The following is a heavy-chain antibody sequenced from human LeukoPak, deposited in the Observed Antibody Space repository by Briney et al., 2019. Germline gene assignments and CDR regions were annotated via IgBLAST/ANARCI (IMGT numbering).Heavy chain of an antibody. V-gene: IGHV1-2*02. D-gene: IGHD5-18*01. CDR3: ARVDTADYYYYMDV. Sequence: ASVKVSCKASGYTFTGYYMHWVRQAPGQGLEWMGWINPNSGGTNYAQKFQGRVTMTRDTSISTAYMELSRLRSDDTAVYYCARVDTADYYYYMDVWGKGTTVTVSS. J-gene: IGHJ6*03. CDR2: INPNSGGT. CDR1: GYTFTGYY.